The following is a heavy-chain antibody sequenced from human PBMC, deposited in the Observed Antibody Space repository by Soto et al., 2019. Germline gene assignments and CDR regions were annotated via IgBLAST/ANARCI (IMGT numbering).Heavy chain of an antibody. Sequence: VQLVESGGGVVQPGRSLRLSCAASGFTFSSYGMHWVRQAPGKGLEWVAVIWYDGSNKYYADSVKGRFTISRDNSKNTLYLQMNSLRAEDTAVYYCARDLMVVAASNWFDPWGQGTLVTVSS. CDR2: IWYDGSNK. CDR3: ARDLMVVAASNWFDP. D-gene: IGHD2-15*01. J-gene: IGHJ5*02. CDR1: GFTFSSYG. V-gene: IGHV3-33*01.